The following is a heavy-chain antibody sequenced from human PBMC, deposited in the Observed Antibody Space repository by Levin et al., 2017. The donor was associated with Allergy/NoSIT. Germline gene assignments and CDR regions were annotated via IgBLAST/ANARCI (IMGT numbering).Heavy chain of an antibody. J-gene: IGHJ4*02. CDR3: ARMARTHYFDN. Sequence: SETLSLTCAVSGSSITNSFWWGWIRQPPGKGLEWIGYIYHSGATQYNPSLESRATLSVDSSKNQLSLTLSFLTALDTAVYYCARMARTHYFDNGGQGTLVAVS. CDR1: GSSITNSFW. V-gene: IGHV4-28*06. CDR2: IYHSGAT. D-gene: IGHD1-14*01.